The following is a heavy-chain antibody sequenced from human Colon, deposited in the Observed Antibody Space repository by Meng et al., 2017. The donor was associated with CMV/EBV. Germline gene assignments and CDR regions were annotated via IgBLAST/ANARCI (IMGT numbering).Heavy chain of an antibody. CDR2: INWNGESI. CDR3: ARAISAARRNYFGMDV. D-gene: IGHD2-2*01. V-gene: IGHV3-20*04. J-gene: IGHJ6*02. Sequence: GESLKISCTASGLTFHDYGMNWVRRVPGKGLEWVSGINWNGESIGYAEFVKGRFTVSSDNAGKSLYLQMNSLTAEDTASYYCARAISAARRNYFGMDVWGQGTTVTVSS. CDR1: GLTFHDYG.